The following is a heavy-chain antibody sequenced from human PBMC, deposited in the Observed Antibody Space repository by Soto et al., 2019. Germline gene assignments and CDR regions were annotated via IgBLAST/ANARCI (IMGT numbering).Heavy chain of an antibody. Sequence: ASVKVSCKASGGTFSSYAISWVRQAPGQGLEWMGGIIPIFGTANYAQKFQGRVTITADESTSTAYMELSSLRSEDTAVYYCASPGLTKPRYSSGWYEGFDYWGQGTLVTVSS. CDR1: GGTFSSYA. CDR2: IIPIFGTA. J-gene: IGHJ4*02. D-gene: IGHD6-19*01. CDR3: ASPGLTKPRYSSGWYEGFDY. V-gene: IGHV1-69*13.